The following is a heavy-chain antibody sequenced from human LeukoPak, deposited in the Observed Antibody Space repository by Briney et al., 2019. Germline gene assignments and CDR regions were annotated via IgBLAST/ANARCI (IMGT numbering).Heavy chain of an antibody. CDR2: IIPILGIA. CDR1: GGTFSSYT. D-gene: IGHD6-13*01. Sequence: SVKVSCKASGGTFSSYTISWVRQAPGQGLERMGRIIPILGIANYAQKFQGRVTITADKSTSTAYMELSSLRSEDTAVYYCARDGHSSPMVDYWGQGTLVTVSS. CDR3: ARDGHSSPMVDY. J-gene: IGHJ4*02. V-gene: IGHV1-69*04.